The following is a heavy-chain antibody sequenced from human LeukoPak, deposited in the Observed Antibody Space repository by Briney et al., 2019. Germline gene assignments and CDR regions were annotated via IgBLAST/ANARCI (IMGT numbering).Heavy chain of an antibody. D-gene: IGHD3-9*01. V-gene: IGHV4-61*01. CDR1: GGSFRSGSYY. Sequence: PSETLSLTCTVSGGSFRSGSYYWSWIRQRPGKGREWIVYIYYCVRTIFTPSLKSRVTLSVHSSKNHFSLKLSSVTAADTAVYYCARAKALLTGYPTWFDPWGQGPLVTVSS. J-gene: IGHJ5*02. CDR2: IYYCVRT. CDR3: ARAKALLTGYPTWFDP.